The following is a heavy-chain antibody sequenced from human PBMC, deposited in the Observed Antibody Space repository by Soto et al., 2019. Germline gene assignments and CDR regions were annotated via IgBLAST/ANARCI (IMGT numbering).Heavy chain of an antibody. V-gene: IGHV5-51*01. CDR1: GYNFTSSW. CDR3: ARKDKSGYFNWFDP. D-gene: IGHD3-22*01. Sequence: PGESLKISCRTSGYNFTSSWIAWVRQMPGKGLEWMGIIFPSDSDTSYSPSFQGQVTISADRSTSTVFLLWASLTASATAVYFCARKDKSGYFNWFDPWGQGTLVTVSS. J-gene: IGHJ5*02. CDR2: IFPSDSDT.